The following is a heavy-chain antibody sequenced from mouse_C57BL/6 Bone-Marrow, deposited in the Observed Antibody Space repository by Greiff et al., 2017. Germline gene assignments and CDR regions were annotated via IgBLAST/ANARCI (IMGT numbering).Heavy chain of an antibody. CDR3: ARARDYGSSPRNYWYFDV. CDR1: GFNIKNTY. V-gene: IGHV14-3*01. Sequence: VQLQQSVAELVRQGASVKLSCTASGFNIKNTYMHWVKQRPEQGLEWIGRIDPANGNTKYAPKFQGKATITADTSSNTAYLQLSSLTSEDTAIYYWARARDYGSSPRNYWYFDVWGTGTTVTVSS. D-gene: IGHD1-1*01. CDR2: IDPANGNT. J-gene: IGHJ1*03.